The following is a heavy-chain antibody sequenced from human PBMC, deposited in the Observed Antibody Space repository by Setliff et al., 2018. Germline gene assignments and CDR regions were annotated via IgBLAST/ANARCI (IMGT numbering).Heavy chain of an antibody. CDR3: ARRPPSYYYGMDV. V-gene: IGHV4-34*01. CDR1: GGSFSGYY. CDR2: INHSGST. J-gene: IGHJ6*02. Sequence: SLTCAVYGGSFSGYYWSWIRQPPGKGLEWIGEINHSGSTNYNPSLKSRVTISVDKSKNQFSLKLSSVTAADTAVYYCARRPPSYYYGMDVWGQGTTVTVSS.